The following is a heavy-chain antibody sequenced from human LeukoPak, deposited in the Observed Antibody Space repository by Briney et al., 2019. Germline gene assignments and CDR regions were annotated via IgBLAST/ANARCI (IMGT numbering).Heavy chain of an antibody. J-gene: IGHJ4*03. CDR1: GSTLSTNA. D-gene: IGHD2-21*02. CDR2: IGGRGSST. Sequence: TGGCLRPSLAAFGSTLSTNAVSWVRQPPGKGRGWVTSIGGRGSSTYYAASVKRRFTISGDNSKDTRYLQMNSLRAEETAVYFCAKVGGDSPLFYFDFCGHGSLVTVSS. CDR3: AKVGGDSPLFYFDF. V-gene: IGHV3-23*01.